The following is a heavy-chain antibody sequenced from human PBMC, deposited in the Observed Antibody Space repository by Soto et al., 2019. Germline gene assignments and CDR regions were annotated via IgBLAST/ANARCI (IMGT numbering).Heavy chain of an antibody. J-gene: IGHJ6*02. CDR3: ARDPGFGFGYSYAFAMDV. CDR2: ISGYNGNT. CDR1: GYTFSNYG. Sequence: QVQLVQSGAEVKKPGASVKVSCKASGYTFSNYGISWVRQGPGQGLEWMGWISGYNGNTHYEEKVQDRIKMTTDTSTRTTYLGLRSLRSDDTAVYFCARDPGFGFGYSYAFAMDVWGQGTTVTVSS. V-gene: IGHV1-18*01. D-gene: IGHD5-18*01.